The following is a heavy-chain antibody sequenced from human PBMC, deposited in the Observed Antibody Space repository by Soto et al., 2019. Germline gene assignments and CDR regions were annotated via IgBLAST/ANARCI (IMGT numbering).Heavy chain of an antibody. CDR3: ATANEDYVWGSYRSPLDY. Sequence: PSETLSLTCAVYGGSFSGYYWSWIRQPPGKGLEWIGEINHSGSTNYNPSLKSRVTISVDTSKNQFSLKLSSVTAADTAVYYCATANEDYVWGSYRSPLDYWGQGTLVTAPQ. CDR2: INHSGST. V-gene: IGHV4-34*01. CDR1: GGSFSGYY. J-gene: IGHJ4*02. D-gene: IGHD3-16*02.